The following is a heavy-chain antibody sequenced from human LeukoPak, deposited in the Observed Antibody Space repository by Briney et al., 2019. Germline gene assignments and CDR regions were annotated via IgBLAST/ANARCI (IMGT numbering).Heavy chain of an antibody. J-gene: IGHJ5*02. Sequence: SETLSLTCTVSGDSISSYFWGWIRQPPGKGLEWIGYAHSSGSTNYNPSLKSRVTISADASKNQFSLNLRSVTAADTAVYYCARDSHSIDIATPGGFDPWGQGTLVTVSS. CDR1: GDSISSYF. V-gene: IGHV4-59*01. CDR3: ARDSHSIDIATPGGFDP. D-gene: IGHD1-26*01. CDR2: AHSSGST.